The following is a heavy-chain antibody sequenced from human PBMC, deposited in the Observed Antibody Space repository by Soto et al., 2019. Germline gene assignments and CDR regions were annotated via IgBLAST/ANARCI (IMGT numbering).Heavy chain of an antibody. D-gene: IGHD6-13*01. CDR1: GYTFTSYD. CDR3: ARVITRYSSSWYAY. Sequence: QVQLVQSGAEVKKPGASVKVSCKASGYTFTSYDINWVRQPTGQGLEGMGWMNPNSGNTGYAQKFQGRITMGRNTTISTDYMEPSSLSSEDTVVYYCARVITRYSSSWYAYWGQGTLVTVSS. V-gene: IGHV1-8*01. CDR2: MNPNSGNT. J-gene: IGHJ4*02.